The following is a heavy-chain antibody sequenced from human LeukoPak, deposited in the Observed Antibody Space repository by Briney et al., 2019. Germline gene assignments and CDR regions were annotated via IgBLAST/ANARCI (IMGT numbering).Heavy chain of an antibody. CDR1: GGSFSGYY. D-gene: IGHD1-26*01. CDR2: INHSGST. CDR3: ARGLVGAYYFDY. J-gene: IGHJ4*02. Sequence: PSETLSLTCAVYGGSFSGYYWSWIRQPPGKGLEWIGEINHSGSTNYNPSLKSRVTISVDTSKNQFSLKLSSVTAADTAEYYCARGLVGAYYFDYWGQGTLVTVSS. V-gene: IGHV4-34*01.